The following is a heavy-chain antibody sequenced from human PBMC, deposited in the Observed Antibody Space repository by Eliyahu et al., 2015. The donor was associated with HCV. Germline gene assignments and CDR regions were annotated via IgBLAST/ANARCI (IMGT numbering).Heavy chain of an antibody. J-gene: IGHJ4*02. CDR3: ARGGGYRDYDWGYGDQTILDY. CDR1: GGSISSGTYS. V-gene: IGHV4-30-2*01. D-gene: IGHD5-12*01. CDR2: IYHSGTT. Sequence: QLQLQESGSRLVKPSQTLSLTCVVSGGSISSGTYSWTWVRQPPGKGLEWIGYIYHSGTTYYNPSLRSRVTISVDRSKNQFSLKLSSVTTADTAVYYCARGGGYRDYDWGYGDQTILDYWGQGTLVTVSS.